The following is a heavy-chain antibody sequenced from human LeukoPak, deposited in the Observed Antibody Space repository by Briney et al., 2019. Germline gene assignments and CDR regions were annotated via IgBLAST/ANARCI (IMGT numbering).Heavy chain of an antibody. CDR2: IYYSGST. D-gene: IGHD6-19*01. CDR1: GGSITSSSYY. V-gene: IGHV4-39*02. CDR3: ARDSFSSGWTGTYYYYNMDV. Sequence: SETLSLTCTVSGGSITSSSYYWGWIRQPPGKGLEWIGSIYYSGSTYYNPSVKSRVTISVDTSKNQFSLQLSSVTASDTAVYYCARDSFSSGWTGTYYYYNMDVWGKGTTVTISS. J-gene: IGHJ6*03.